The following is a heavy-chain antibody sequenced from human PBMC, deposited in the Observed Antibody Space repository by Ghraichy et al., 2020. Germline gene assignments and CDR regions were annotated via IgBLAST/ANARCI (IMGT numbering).Heavy chain of an antibody. V-gene: IGHV4-34*01. CDR1: GGSFSGYY. Sequence: SETLSLTCAVYGGSFSGYYWSWIRQPPGKGLEWIGEINHSGSTNYNLSLKSRVTISVDTSKNQFSLKLSSVTAADTAVYYCAFRGTYSGDYVDDYWGQGTLVTVSS. D-gene: IGHD4-17*01. CDR2: INHSGST. CDR3: AFRGTYSGDYVDDY. J-gene: IGHJ4*02.